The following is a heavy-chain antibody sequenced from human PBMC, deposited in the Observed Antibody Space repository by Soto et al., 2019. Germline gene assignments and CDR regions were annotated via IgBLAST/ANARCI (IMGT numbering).Heavy chain of an antibody. CDR1: GFTFSSYS. Sequence: EVQLVESGGGLVQPGGSLRLSCAASGFTFSSYSMNWVRQAPGKGLEWVSYISSGSSTIYYADSVKGRFTISRDNAHNALYLTVNSLRAEDTAVYYCATTYSSGRGAFDVWGQGTMVTVSS. CDR2: ISSGSSTI. J-gene: IGHJ3*01. V-gene: IGHV3-48*01. D-gene: IGHD6-19*01. CDR3: ATTYSSGRGAFDV.